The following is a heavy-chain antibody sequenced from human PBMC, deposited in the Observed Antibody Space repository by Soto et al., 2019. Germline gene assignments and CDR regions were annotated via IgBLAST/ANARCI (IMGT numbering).Heavy chain of an antibody. Sequence: GESLKISCKGSGYSFTSYWIGWVRQMPGKGLEWMGIIYPGDSGTRYSPSFQGQVTISADKSISTAYLQWSSLKASDTAMYYCARLTLSATVTTSYYYGMDVWGQGTTVTVSS. CDR1: GYSFTSYW. V-gene: IGHV5-51*01. D-gene: IGHD4-17*01. CDR2: IYPGDSGT. J-gene: IGHJ6*02. CDR3: ARLTLSATVTTSYYYGMDV.